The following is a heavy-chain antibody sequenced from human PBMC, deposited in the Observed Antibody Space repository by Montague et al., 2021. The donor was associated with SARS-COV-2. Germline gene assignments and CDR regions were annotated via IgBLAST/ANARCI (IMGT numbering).Heavy chain of an antibody. J-gene: IGHJ4*02. CDR3: ARSRANVPSRPGFDY. D-gene: IGHD6-6*01. CDR2: MYYTGXT. CDR1: GASVASGNFY. V-gene: IGHV4-61*01. Sequence: SETLSLTCTVSGASVASGNFYWSWIRQPPGKGLEWIGYMYYTGXTXYXXXXEXRVTMPADPSKNQFSLTLTSVTAADTAVYYCARSRANVPSRPGFDYWGQGALVTVSS.